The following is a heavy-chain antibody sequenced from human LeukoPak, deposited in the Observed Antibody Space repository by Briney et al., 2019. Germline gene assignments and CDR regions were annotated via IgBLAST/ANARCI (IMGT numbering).Heavy chain of an antibody. CDR3: TRGGYCSNTGCFAFDV. D-gene: IGHD2-2*01. CDR1: GTTYG. Sequence: VSVKVSCKASGTTYGISWVRQAPGQGLEWMGWISPYNGNKKYVQKFQGRVTMTTDTSTSTAYMELRSLRSDDTALYYCTRGGYCSNTGCFAFDVWGQGTMVTVSS. V-gene: IGHV1-18*04. J-gene: IGHJ3*01. CDR2: ISPYNGNK.